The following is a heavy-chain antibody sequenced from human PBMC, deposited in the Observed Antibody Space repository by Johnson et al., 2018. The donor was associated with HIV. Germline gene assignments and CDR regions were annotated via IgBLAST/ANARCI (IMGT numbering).Heavy chain of an antibody. Sequence: VQLVESGGGLVQPGGSLRLSCAASGFTFSSYAMHWVRQAPGKGLEWVAVISYDGSKKYYADSVKGRFTISRDNSKNKLYLQMNSLRAEDTAVYYCARASYYYGSADIWGQGTMVTVSS. CDR3: ARASYYYGSADI. V-gene: IGHV3-30-3*01. CDR2: ISYDGSKK. J-gene: IGHJ3*02. D-gene: IGHD3-10*01. CDR1: GFTFSSYA.